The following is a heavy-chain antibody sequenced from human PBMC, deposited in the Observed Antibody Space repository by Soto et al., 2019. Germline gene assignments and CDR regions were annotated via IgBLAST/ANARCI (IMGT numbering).Heavy chain of an antibody. CDR2: ISGSGGST. V-gene: IGHV3-23*01. Sequence: SGGSLRLSCAASGFTFSSYAMSWVRQAPGKGLEWVSAISGSGGSTYYADSVKGRFTISRDNSKNTLYLQMNSLRAEDTAVYYCAKNNRFLWFGELLSWFVPWGQGTLVTVSS. CDR1: GFTFSSYA. CDR3: AKNNRFLWFGELLSWFVP. D-gene: IGHD3-10*01. J-gene: IGHJ5*02.